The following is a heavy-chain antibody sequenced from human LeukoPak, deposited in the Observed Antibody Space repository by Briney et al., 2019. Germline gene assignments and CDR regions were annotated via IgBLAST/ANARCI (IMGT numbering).Heavy chain of an antibody. J-gene: IGHJ5*02. D-gene: IGHD3-10*01. Sequence: PSETLSLTCTVSGGSISSGGYYWSWIRQPPGKGLEWIGYIYHSGSTYYNPSLKSRVTISVDRSKNQFSLKLSSVTAADTAVYYCARGGIAMVRGVINGWFDPWGQGTLVTVSS. CDR3: ARGGIAMVRGVINGWFDP. CDR2: IYHSGST. CDR1: GGSISSGGYY. V-gene: IGHV4-30-2*01.